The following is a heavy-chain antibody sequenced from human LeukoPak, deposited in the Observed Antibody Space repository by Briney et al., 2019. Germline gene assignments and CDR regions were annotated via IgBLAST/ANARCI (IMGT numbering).Heavy chain of an antibody. V-gene: IGHV1-2*02. CDR2: INPNSGGT. D-gene: IGHD3-3*01. J-gene: IGHJ2*01. CDR3: ARADKLRASFGWYFDL. Sequence: ASVKVSCKASVYTFIDHFMHWVRQAPGQGPEWMGWINPNSGGTNFAQKFQGRVTMTRDTSVSTAYMELSRLRSDDTAVYYCARADKLRASFGWYFDLWGRGALVTVSS. CDR1: VYTFIDHF.